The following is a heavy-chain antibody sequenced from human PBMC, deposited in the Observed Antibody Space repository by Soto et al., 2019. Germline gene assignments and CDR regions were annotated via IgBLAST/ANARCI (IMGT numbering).Heavy chain of an antibody. CDR1: GYTFTSYG. V-gene: IGHV1-18*01. J-gene: IGHJ5*02. D-gene: IGHD3-9*01. CDR3: ARGTSDYDILTGYYHNWFDP. CDR2: ISAYNGNT. Sequence: ASVKVSCKASGYTFTSYGISWVRQAPGQGLERMGWISAYNGNTNYAQKLQGRVTMTPDTSTSTAYMELRSLRSDDTAVYYCARGTSDYDILTGYYHNWFDPWGQGTLVTVSS.